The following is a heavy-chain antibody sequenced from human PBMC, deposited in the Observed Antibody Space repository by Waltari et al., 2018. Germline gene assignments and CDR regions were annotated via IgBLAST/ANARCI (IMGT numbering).Heavy chain of an antibody. CDR3: ALDTGALWMDV. D-gene: IGHD2-21*01. CDR2: INPGGGST. J-gene: IGHJ6*02. V-gene: IGHV1-46*01. CDR1: EYTFTSSY. Sequence: QVQLVQSGAEVKKPGASVKISCKTSEYTFTSSYIHWVRQAPGKGFEWMGIINPGGGSTTYDQKFQGRVTMTRDTSTSTVYMELSSLRSDDTAVYYCALDTGALWMDVWGQGTTVTVSS.